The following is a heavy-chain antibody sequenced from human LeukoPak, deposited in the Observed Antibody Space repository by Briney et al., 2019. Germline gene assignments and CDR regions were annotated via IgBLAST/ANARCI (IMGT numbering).Heavy chain of an antibody. CDR1: GGSISSGGYD. Sequence: PSETRSLTCTVTGGSISSGGYDWSWIRKHPGKGLEWIGYIYYSGSTYYNPSLKSRVTISVDTSKNQFSLKLSSVTAADTAVYYCARVGVQITMMAHIYYFDYWGQGTLVTVSS. V-gene: IGHV4-31*03. CDR3: ARVGVQITMMAHIYYFDY. CDR2: IYYSGST. J-gene: IGHJ4*02. D-gene: IGHD3-22*01.